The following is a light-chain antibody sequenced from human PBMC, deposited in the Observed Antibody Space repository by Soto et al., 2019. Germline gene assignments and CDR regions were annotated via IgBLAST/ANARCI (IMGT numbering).Light chain of an antibody. CDR2: ASS. Sequence: EVVLTQSPGTLSLSPGERATLSCRASQSVSNNYLAWYQQKPGQSPQLLIFASSDRATGIPDRFSGSGSGTDFTLTISGLEPEDFAVYYCQQYGSSPPYTFGQGNKLEVK. J-gene: IGKJ2*01. CDR1: QSVSNNY. V-gene: IGKV3-20*01. CDR3: QQYGSSPPYT.